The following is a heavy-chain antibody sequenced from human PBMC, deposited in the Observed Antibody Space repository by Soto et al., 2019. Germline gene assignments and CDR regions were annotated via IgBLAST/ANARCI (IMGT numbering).Heavy chain of an antibody. J-gene: IGHJ4*02. CDR1: GFTFSSYA. V-gene: IGHV3-30-3*01. CDR3: ARVDGNGWWHFFDY. Sequence: QVQLVESGGGVVQPGRSLRLSCAASGFTFSSYAMHWVRQAPGKGLEWLAVISYDGSNKYYADSVKGRFTISRDNSKNTMYLQMNSLRVEDTAVFYCARVDGNGWWHFFDYRGQGTLVTVSS. D-gene: IGHD2-15*01. CDR2: ISYDGSNK.